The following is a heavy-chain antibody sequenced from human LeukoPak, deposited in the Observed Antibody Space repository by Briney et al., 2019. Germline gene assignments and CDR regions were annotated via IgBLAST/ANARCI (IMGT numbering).Heavy chain of an antibody. V-gene: IGHV3-30-3*01. CDR3: ARVGSSLERDY. D-gene: IGHD6-13*01. CDR1: EFTFSNYA. Sequence: TLRLSCAASEFTFSNYAMHWVRQAPGKGLEWVAVISYDGTNKYYGDSVKGRFTISRDNAKNSLYLQMNRLRDEDTAVDYCARVGSSLERDYWGQGTLVTVSS. CDR2: ISYDGTNK. J-gene: IGHJ4*02.